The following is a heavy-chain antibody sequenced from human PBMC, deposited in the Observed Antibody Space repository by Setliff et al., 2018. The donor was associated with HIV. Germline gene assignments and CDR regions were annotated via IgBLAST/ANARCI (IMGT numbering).Heavy chain of an antibody. Sequence: RASVKVSCKASGYTFSSYDINWVRQATGQGLEWMGWMNPNSGNTGYAQKFQGRVTMTRDTSISTAHMELNNLKFEDTAVYYCARARRDSYDRGRRNHYYIDVWGKGTTVTVSS. V-gene: IGHV1-8*02. CDR2: MNPNSGNT. D-gene: IGHD3-22*01. CDR1: GYTFSSYD. J-gene: IGHJ6*03. CDR3: ARARRDSYDRGRRNHYYIDV.